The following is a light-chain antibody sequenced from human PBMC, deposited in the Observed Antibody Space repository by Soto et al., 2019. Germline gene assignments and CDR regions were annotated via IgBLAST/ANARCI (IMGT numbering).Light chain of an antibody. J-gene: IGLJ1*01. CDR2: EVS. V-gene: IGLV2-14*01. CDR1: SSEVGGYNY. Sequence: QSALTQPASVSGSPGQSITISCTGTSSEVGGYNYVSWYQQHPGKAPKLMIYEVSNRPSGVSNRFSGSKSGNTASLTISGLQAYDEADYYCSSYTSTSIDYVFGTGTKLTVL. CDR3: SSYTSTSIDYV.